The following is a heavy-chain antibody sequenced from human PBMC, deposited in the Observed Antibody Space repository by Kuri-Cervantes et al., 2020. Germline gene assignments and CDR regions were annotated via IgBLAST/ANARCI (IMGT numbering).Heavy chain of an antibody. Sequence: SVKVSCKASGYTFTYRYLHWVRQAPGQGLEWMGGIIPIFGTANYAQKFQGRVTITADKSTSTAYMELSSLRSEDTAVYYCARGNRGSGSYYNDQALFDYWGQGTLVTVSS. D-gene: IGHD3-10*01. CDR3: ARGNRGSGSYYNDQALFDY. CDR2: IIPIFGTA. V-gene: IGHV1-69*06. J-gene: IGHJ4*02. CDR1: GYTFTYRY.